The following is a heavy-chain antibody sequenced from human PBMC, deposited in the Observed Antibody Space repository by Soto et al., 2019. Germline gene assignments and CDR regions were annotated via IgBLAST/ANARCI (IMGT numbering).Heavy chain of an antibody. CDR2: ISYDGSNK. Sequence: QVQLVESGGGVVQPGRSLRLSCAASGFTFSSYAMHWVRQAPGKGLEWVAVISYDGSNKYYADSVKGRFTISRDNSKNTLYLQMNRLRAEDTAVYYCGRDRGDKGYCYGMDVWGKGTTVTVSS. CDR3: GRDRGDKGYCYGMDV. CDR1: GFTFSSYA. J-gene: IGHJ6*04. D-gene: IGHD7-27*01. V-gene: IGHV3-30-3*01.